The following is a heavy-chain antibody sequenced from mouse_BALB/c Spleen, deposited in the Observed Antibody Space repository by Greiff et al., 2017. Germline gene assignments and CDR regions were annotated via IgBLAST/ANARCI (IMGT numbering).Heavy chain of an antibody. CDR3: ARKRADGAMDY. CDR2: INPSTGYT. CDR1: GYTFTSYW. Sequence: QVQLQQSGAELAKPGASVKMSCKASGYTFTSYWMHWVKQRPGQGLEWIGYINPSTGYTEYNQKFKDKATLTADKSSSTAYMQLSSLTSEDSAVYYCARKRADGAMDYWGQGTSVTVSS. D-gene: IGHD3-3*01. V-gene: IGHV1-7*01. J-gene: IGHJ4*01.